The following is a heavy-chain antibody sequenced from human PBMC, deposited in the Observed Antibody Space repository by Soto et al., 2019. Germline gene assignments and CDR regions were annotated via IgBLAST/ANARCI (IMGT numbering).Heavy chain of an antibody. Sequence: QLQLQESGPGLVKPSETLSLTCTVSGGSISSSSYYWGWIRESPGKGLGWIGSIYYSGSTYYNPSLKSRVTISVDTSKNQSSLKLSSVTAADTAVYYCARQRAAAPATGIDYWGQGTLVTVSS. D-gene: IGHD1-26*01. CDR1: GGSISSSSYY. CDR3: ARQRAAAPATGIDY. J-gene: IGHJ4*02. V-gene: IGHV4-39*01. CDR2: IYYSGST.